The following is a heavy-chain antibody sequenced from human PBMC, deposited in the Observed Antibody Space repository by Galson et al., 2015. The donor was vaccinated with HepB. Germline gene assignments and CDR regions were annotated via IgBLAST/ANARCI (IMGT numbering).Heavy chain of an antibody. V-gene: IGHV3-23*01. CDR2: ISGTSGGT. CDR3: AKSGGSGTFFYYYIDV. J-gene: IGHJ6*03. Sequence: SLRLSCAASGFAFGMYALNWVRQAPGKGLEWVSSISGTSGGTYYADSVRGRFTISRDNSKSTLYLQMNSLRAEDTAVYYCAKSGGSGTFFYYYIDVWGKGTTVTVSS. CDR1: GFAFGMYA. D-gene: IGHD3-10*01.